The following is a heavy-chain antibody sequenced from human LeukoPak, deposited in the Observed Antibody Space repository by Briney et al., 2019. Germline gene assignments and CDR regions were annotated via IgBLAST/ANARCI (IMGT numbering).Heavy chain of an antibody. CDR1: GFTFSSYW. V-gene: IGHV3-74*01. CDR2: INSDGSDT. Sequence: GGSLRLSCTASGFTFSSYWMHWVRQAPGKGLVWVSGINSDGSDTYYADSVKGRFTISKDNAKNALYLQMNSLRAEDTAVYYCYGGNAESWGQGTLVTVSS. CDR3: YGGNAES. D-gene: IGHD4-23*01. J-gene: IGHJ1*01.